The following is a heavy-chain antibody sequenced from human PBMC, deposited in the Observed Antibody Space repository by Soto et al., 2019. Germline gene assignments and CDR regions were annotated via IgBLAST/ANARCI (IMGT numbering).Heavy chain of an antibody. D-gene: IGHD6-19*01. V-gene: IGHV3-30*02. J-gene: IGHJ4*02. CDR3: AKARTYSSGWYYFDY. CDR2: IRFDGTDE. Sequence: GGSLRLSCAASKSIFTGYGMHWVRQTPGKGLEWVAVIRFDGTDEHYADSVKGRFTISRDNSKNMLYLQMNSLRVEDTAVYYCAKARTYSSGWYYFDYWGQGTLVTVSS. CDR1: KSIFTGYG.